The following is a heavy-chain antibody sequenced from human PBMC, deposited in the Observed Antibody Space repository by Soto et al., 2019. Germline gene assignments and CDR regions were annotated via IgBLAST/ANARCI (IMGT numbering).Heavy chain of an antibody. CDR2: IYHSGST. CDR1: GGSISSSNW. J-gene: IGHJ4*02. D-gene: IGHD1-26*01. CDR3: AKFLIVGAIFDY. Sequence: QVQLQESGPGLVKPSGTLSLTCAVSGGSISSSNWWSWVSQPPGKGLEWIGEIYHSGSTNYNPSLQSRVTISVDKSKNQFSLKLSSVTAADTAVYYCAKFLIVGAIFDYWGQGTLVTVSS. V-gene: IGHV4-4*02.